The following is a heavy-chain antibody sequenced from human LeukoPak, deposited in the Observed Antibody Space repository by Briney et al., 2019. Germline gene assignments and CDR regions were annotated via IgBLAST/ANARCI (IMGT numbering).Heavy chain of an antibody. CDR2: ISAYNGNT. D-gene: IGHD4-11*01. V-gene: IGHV1-18*01. Sequence: GASVKVSCKASGYTFTSYGISWVRQAPGQGLEWMGWISAYNGNTNYAQKLQGRVTMTTDTSTSTAYMELRSLRSDDTAVYYCARDTDYNMGYYYYGMDVRGQGTTVTVSS. J-gene: IGHJ6*02. CDR3: ARDTDYNMGYYYYGMDV. CDR1: GYTFTSYG.